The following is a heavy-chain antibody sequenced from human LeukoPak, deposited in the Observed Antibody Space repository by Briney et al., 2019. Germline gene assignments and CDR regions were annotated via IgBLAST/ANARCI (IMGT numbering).Heavy chain of an antibody. CDR1: GGSISSGTYS. CDR3: ARSGEGPYSGSYFIGY. V-gene: IGHV4-39*01. CDR2: IHYSGIT. J-gene: IGHJ4*02. Sequence: SETLSLTCTVSGGSISSGTYSWGWIRQPPGKGLEWIGYIHYSGITYYTPSLESRVSISVDTSKNQFSLKLSSVTAADTAVYYCARSGEGPYSGSYFIGYWGQGTLVTVSS. D-gene: IGHD1-26*01.